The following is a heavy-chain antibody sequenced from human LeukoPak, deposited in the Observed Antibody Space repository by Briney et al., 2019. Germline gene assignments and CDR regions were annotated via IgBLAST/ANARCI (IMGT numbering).Heavy chain of an antibody. D-gene: IGHD1-1*01. V-gene: IGHV3-21*01. CDR1: GFTFSSYT. CDR2: ISINSNYI. J-gene: IGHJ4*02. Sequence: PGGSLRLSCATSGFTFSSYTMNWVRQAPGKGLEWVSYISINSNYIYYADSVQGRFTISRDNAKNSLFLQMRSLRAEDTAVYYCARETDLCYWGQGTLVTVSS. CDR3: ARETDLCY.